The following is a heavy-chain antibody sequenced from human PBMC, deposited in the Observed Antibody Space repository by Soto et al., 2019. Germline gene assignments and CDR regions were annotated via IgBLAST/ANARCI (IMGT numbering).Heavy chain of an antibody. CDR3: ARIMDSSGWLYYFDY. CDR2: IYPGDSDT. D-gene: IGHD6-19*01. Sequence: GESLKISCKGPGYSFTSYWIGWVRQMPGKGLEWMGIIYPGDSDTRYSPSFQGQVTISADKSISTAYLQWSSLKASDTAMYYCARIMDSSGWLYYFDYWGQGTLVTVSS. V-gene: IGHV5-51*01. CDR1: GYSFTSYW. J-gene: IGHJ4*02.